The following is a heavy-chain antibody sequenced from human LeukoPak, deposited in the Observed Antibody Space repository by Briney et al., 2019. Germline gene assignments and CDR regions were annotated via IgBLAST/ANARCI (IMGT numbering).Heavy chain of an antibody. Sequence: GASVKVSCKASGYTFTGYYMHWVRQAPGQGLEWMGWINPNSGGTNYAQKFQGRVTMTRDTSISTAYMELSRLRSDDTAVYYCARDLGSSIAARPHYYYYMDVWGKGTTVTVSS. V-gene: IGHV1-2*02. CDR3: ARDLGSSIAARPHYYYYMDV. CDR2: INPNSGGT. D-gene: IGHD6-6*01. CDR1: GYTFTGYY. J-gene: IGHJ6*03.